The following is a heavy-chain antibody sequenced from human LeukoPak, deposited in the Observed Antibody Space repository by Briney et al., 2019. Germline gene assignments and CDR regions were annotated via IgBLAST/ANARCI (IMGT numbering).Heavy chain of an antibody. Sequence: SETLSLTCAVYGGSFSGYYWSWIRQPPGKGLEWIAYIYDTGNTNYNPSLKSRVTIALDTSKNQFSLRLNSVTAADTAVYYCASYTTLYDYGGTEYYFDYWGQGTLVTVSS. D-gene: IGHD4-23*01. CDR2: IYDTGNT. CDR1: GGSFSGYY. J-gene: IGHJ4*02. V-gene: IGHV4-59*12. CDR3: ASYTTLYDYGGTEYYFDY.